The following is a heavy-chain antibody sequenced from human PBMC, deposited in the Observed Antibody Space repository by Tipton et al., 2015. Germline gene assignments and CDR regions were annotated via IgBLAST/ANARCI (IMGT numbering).Heavy chain of an antibody. Sequence: TLSLTCSVSSDSISKYYWSWIRQPPGKELEWIGYIQYSGSTNYNPSLKSRVTISVDTSKTQFSLRLSSVTAADTAVYYCARGPPPDHGDYVNFDYWGQGTLVTVSS. CDR1: SDSISKYY. J-gene: IGHJ4*02. V-gene: IGHV4-59*08. CDR3: ARGPPPDHGDYVNFDY. D-gene: IGHD4-17*01. CDR2: IQYSGST.